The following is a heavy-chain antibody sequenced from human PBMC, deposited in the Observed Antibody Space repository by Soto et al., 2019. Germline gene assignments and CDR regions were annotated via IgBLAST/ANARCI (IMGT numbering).Heavy chain of an antibody. CDR2: INPNSGDT. D-gene: IGHD1-1*01. Sequence: ASVKVSCKASGYIFTDYYIHWIRQAPGQGLEWVGWINPNSGDTSYAQRFQGRVTMTRDTYISTAYLELPRLTSDETAVYYCARNTHTTTWSEDYWGQGTLVTVSS. V-gene: IGHV1-2*02. CDR1: GYIFTDYY. J-gene: IGHJ4*02. CDR3: ARNTHTTTWSEDY.